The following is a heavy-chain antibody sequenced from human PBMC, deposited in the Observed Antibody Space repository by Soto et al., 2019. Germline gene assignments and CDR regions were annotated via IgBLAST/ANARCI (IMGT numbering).Heavy chain of an antibody. CDR2: IYGNGRST. V-gene: IGHV3-23*01. Sequence: EVQLLESGGGLVQPAGSLRLSCAASGFTFSIYTMSWFRQAPGKGLEWVSSIYGNGRSTFYSASVKVRFTISRDNSGNTVFLQMSSLRVEDTAIYYCAKDFTPDSRWDIDYWGQGSLVTVSS. CDR3: AKDFTPDSRWDIDY. J-gene: IGHJ4*02. CDR1: GFTFSIYT. D-gene: IGHD1-26*01.